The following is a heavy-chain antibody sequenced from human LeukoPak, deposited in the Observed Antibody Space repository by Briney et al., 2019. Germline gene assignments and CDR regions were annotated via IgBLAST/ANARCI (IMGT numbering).Heavy chain of an antibody. CDR3: AKVYCISSSCYFSTFDY. CDR2: ITVNGDSI. CDR1: GFTFSSNA. V-gene: IGHV3-23*01. Sequence: GGSLRLSCAASGFTFSSNAMSWVRQAPGKGLEWVSSITVNGDSIYYADSVKGRFTISRDNSKNTLYLHMNSPRAEHTAVYYCAKVYCISSSCYFSTFDYWGQGTLVTVSS. J-gene: IGHJ4*02. D-gene: IGHD2-2*01.